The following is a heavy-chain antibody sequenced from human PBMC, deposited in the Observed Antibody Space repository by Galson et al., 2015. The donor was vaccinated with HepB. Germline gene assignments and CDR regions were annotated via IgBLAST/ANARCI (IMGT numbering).Heavy chain of an antibody. Sequence: SLRLSCAASGFTFSSYAMSWVRQAPGKGLEWVSAISGSGGTTYHADSVKGRFTISRDNSKNTLYLQMNSLRAEDTAVYYCAKRLYSSNWEYDYWGQGTLVTVSS. D-gene: IGHD6-13*01. CDR2: ISGSGGTT. V-gene: IGHV3-23*01. CDR3: AKRLYSSNWEYDY. J-gene: IGHJ4*02. CDR1: GFTFSSYA.